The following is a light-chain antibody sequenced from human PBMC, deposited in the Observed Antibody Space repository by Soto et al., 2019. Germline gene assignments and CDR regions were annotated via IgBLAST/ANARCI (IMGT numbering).Light chain of an antibody. CDR1: QSITRN. CDR2: GAS. Sequence: EIVLTQSPATLSLSPGERATLSCRASQSITRNLAWYQQSPGQAPRLLIYGASTRATGIPARLSGSGSGTEFTLTISSLQPEDVAAYYCQQFGSSPITFGQGTRLEIK. CDR3: QQFGSSPIT. V-gene: IGKV3-15*01. J-gene: IGKJ5*01.